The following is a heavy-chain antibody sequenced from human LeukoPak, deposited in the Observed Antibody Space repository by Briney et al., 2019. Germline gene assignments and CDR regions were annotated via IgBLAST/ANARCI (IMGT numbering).Heavy chain of an antibody. J-gene: IGHJ4*02. CDR1: GFTFSSYA. D-gene: IGHD3-22*01. Sequence: PGGSLRLSCAASGFTFSSYAMSWVRQAPGKGLEWVSGISTSGGTTSYADSVKGRFTISRDNARNTLYMQMNTLRAEDTAVYYCAIMHRYSDVSGYWLQWGQGTLVTVSS. V-gene: IGHV3-23*01. CDR2: ISTSGGTT. CDR3: AIMHRYSDVSGYWLQ.